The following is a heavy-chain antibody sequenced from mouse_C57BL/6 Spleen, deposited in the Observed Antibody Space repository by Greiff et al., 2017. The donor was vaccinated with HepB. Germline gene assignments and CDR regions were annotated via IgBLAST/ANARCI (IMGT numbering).Heavy chain of an antibody. V-gene: IGHV1-80*01. Sequence: QVQLQQSGAELVKPGASVKISCKASGYAFSSYWMNWVKQRPGKGLEWIGQIYPGDGDTNYNGKFKGKATLTADKSSSTAYMQLSSLTSEDSAVYFCARGDIWDWYFDVWGTGTTVTVSS. CDR1: GYAFSSYW. D-gene: IGHD4-1*01. J-gene: IGHJ1*03. CDR3: ARGDIWDWYFDV. CDR2: IYPGDGDT.